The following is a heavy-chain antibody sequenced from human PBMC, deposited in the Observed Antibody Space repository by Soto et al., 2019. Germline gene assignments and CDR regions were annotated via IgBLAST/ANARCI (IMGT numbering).Heavy chain of an antibody. CDR1: GGAISNGDYY. D-gene: IGHD2-15*01. Sequence: PSETLSLTCSVSGGAISNGDYYWSWVRQPPGKGLELIGYIYYSGSTHYNPSLQSRSSISVDRSKNEFSLKLSSVTAADTAVYYCARVVGYYYYGMDVWGQGTTVTVSS. V-gene: IGHV4-30-4*01. J-gene: IGHJ6*02. CDR2: IYYSGST. CDR3: ARVVGYYYYGMDV.